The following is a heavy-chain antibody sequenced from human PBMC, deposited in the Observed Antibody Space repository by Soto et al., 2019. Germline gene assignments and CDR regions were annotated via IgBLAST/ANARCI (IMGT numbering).Heavy chain of an antibody. J-gene: IGHJ3*02. CDR3: ASPPIVGASDDALDI. CDR2: ISANNSKT. V-gene: IGHV1-18*01. Sequence: ASVKVSRMSSGYIFTTYGISGVRQAPGQGLEWTGWISANNSKTIYAEKLQSRVTMTEETSTDTAYMDLSSLSSEDTAVYFCASPPIVGASDDALDIWGQGTMVTVSS. CDR1: GYIFTTYG. D-gene: IGHD1-26*01.